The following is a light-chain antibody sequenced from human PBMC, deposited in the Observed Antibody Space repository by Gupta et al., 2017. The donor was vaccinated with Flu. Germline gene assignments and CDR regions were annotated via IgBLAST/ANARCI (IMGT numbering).Light chain of an antibody. CDR3: QQWNRWPLT. CDR1: QSVGHF. V-gene: IGKV3-11*01. CDR2: DAS. Sequence: PPPLSLSPGERATLSFRASQSVGHFLVWYQQKPCLAPRLLIFDASNSATDIPARFSGSGSGTDFTLTIISLEPEDFAVYSCQQWNRWPLTFGGGTKIEIK. J-gene: IGKJ4*01.